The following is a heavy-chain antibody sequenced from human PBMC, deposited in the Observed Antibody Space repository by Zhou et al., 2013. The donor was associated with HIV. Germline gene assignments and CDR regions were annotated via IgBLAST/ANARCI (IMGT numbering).Heavy chain of an antibody. CDR1: GYIFTENF. V-gene: IGHV1-69*18. CDR3: AISKGSGYYLNFDY. CDR2: IIPIFGTA. J-gene: IGHJ4*02. D-gene: IGHD3-3*01. Sequence: QVQMVQSGTQVKKTGASVTISCKTSGYIFTENFINWVRQVPGKGLEWMGRIIPIFGTANYAQKFQGRVTITADESTSTAYMELSSLRSEDTAVYYCAISKGSGYYLNFDYWGQGTLVTVSS.